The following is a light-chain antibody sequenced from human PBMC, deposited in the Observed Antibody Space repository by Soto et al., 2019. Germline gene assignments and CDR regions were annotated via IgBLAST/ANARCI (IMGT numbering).Light chain of an antibody. CDR3: MQAPHCPIA. J-gene: IGKJ5*01. V-gene: IGKV2-30*01. Sequence: DVVMTRSTLSLPVTLGERPSISCRSNQSLVYSDGIAYFSWFQQRTGRSPXRLTYKVSNRDSGVPDRFSGSGSGTDVALKISRVEADEVRVYYCMQAPHCPIAFGKGTRLEI. CDR1: QSLVYSDGIAY. CDR2: KVS.